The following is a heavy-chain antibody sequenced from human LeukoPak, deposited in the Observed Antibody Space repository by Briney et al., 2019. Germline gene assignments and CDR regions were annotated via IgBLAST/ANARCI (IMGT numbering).Heavy chain of an antibody. CDR1: GYTFTGYY. CDR3: ARGGIGYSYGYVDY. V-gene: IGHV1-2*02. CDR2: INPNSGGT. J-gene: IGHJ4*02. D-gene: IGHD5-18*01. Sequence: ASVKVSCKASGYTFTGYYMHWVRQAPGQGLEWMGWINPNSGGTNYAQKFQGRVTMTRDTPISTAYMELSRLRSDDTAVYYCARGGIGYSYGYVDYWGQGTLVTVSS.